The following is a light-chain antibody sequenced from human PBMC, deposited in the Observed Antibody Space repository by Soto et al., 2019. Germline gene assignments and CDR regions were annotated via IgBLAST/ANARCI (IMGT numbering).Light chain of an antibody. CDR1: RCIGDR. CDR3: LQVSSFPRT. CDR2: AAS. J-gene: IGKJ1*01. Sequence: DIQMTQSPSSLSAVVGDRVTSTCRASRCIGDRWAWFQKKPGKAPQFLIQAASNLQSGVPSRFSGNGSGTEFILRINRLQPEDIATYYCLQVSSFPRTFGQGTKVDI. V-gene: IGKV1-12*01.